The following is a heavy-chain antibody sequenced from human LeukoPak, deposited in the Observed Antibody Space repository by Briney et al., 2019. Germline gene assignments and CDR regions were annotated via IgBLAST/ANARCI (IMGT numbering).Heavy chain of an antibody. J-gene: IGHJ3*02. CDR1: GYTFTNYY. V-gene: IGHV1-46*01. Sequence: ASVKVSCKASGYTFTNYYMHWVRQAPGQGLEWMGLINPTGTGTNYAQKFRGRVTLTRDTSTTTVYMELSSLRSEDTAVYYCARQERYYDRSSYYYVGAFDIWGQGTMVTVSS. D-gene: IGHD3-22*01. CDR3: ARQERYYDRSSYYYVGAFDI. CDR2: INPTGTGT.